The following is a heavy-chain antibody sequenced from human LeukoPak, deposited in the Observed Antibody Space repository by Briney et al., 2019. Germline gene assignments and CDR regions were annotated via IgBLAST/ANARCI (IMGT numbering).Heavy chain of an antibody. CDR1: GGSISSYY. V-gene: IGHV4-59*01. Sequence: SETLSLTCAVSGGSISSYYWSWIRQPPGKGLEWIGYMYNSGSTRCTNYNPSLNSRVTLSVDTSKNQFSLKLTSVTAADTAVYYWARVGGVPLGAFDIWGQGTMVTASS. CDR3: ARVGGVPLGAFDI. J-gene: IGHJ3*02. D-gene: IGHD3-16*01. CDR2: MYNSGSTRCT.